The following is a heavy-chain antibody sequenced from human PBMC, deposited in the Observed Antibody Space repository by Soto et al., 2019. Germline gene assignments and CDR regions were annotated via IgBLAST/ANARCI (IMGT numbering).Heavy chain of an antibody. CDR2: ISGSGGST. J-gene: IGHJ3*02. CDR3: AKDLNGFGGGDCSGGSCYEDAFDI. D-gene: IGHD2-15*01. CDR1: GFTFSSYA. V-gene: IGHV3-23*01. Sequence: GGSLRLSCAASGFTFSSYAMSWVRQAPGKGLEWVPAISGSGGSTYYADSVKGRFTISRDNSKNTLYLQMNSLRAEDTAVYYCAKDLNGFGGGDCSGGSCYEDAFDIWGQGTMVTVSS.